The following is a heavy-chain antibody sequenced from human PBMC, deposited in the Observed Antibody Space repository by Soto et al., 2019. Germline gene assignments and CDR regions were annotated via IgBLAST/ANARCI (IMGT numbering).Heavy chain of an antibody. D-gene: IGHD2-2*01. J-gene: IGHJ6*02. CDR1: GGTFSSYT. V-gene: IGHV1-69*08. CDR3: ARDGRSVVGDNYSYYGMDV. Sequence: QVQLVQSGAEVKKPGSSVKVSCKASGGTFSSYTISWVRQAPGQGLEWMGRIIPILGIANYAQKFQGRVTITAVKTTGTACMELSRLRSEDTAVYYCARDGRSVVGDNYSYYGMDVWGQGTTVTVSS. CDR2: IIPILGIA.